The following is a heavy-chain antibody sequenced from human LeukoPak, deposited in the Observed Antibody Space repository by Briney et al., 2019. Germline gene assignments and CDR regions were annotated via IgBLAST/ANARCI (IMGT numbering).Heavy chain of an antibody. CDR2: IYSGGST. D-gene: IGHD5-12*01. CDR1: GFTVSSNY. V-gene: IGHV3-53*01. CDR3: AGVNSGYDFGFDP. J-gene: IGHJ5*02. Sequence: GGSLRLSCAASGFTVSSNYMSWVRQAPGKGLEWVSVIYSGGSTYYADSVKDRFTISRDNSKNTLYLQMTSLRAEDTTVYYCAGVNSGYDFGFDPWGQGTLVTVSS.